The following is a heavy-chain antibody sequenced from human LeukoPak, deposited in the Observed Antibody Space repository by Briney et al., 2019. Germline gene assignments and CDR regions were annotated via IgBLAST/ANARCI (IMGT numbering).Heavy chain of an antibody. Sequence: GASVKVSCKASGYAFTDYYIHWVRQAPGQGLEWMGWIDPNSGGTNYAQKFQGRVTMTRDTSISTAYMELSRLRSDDTAVYYCARTDRTITMVRGGDLGYWGQGTLVTVSS. CDR1: GYAFTDYY. D-gene: IGHD3-10*01. V-gene: IGHV1-2*02. CDR3: ARTDRTITMVRGGDLGY. J-gene: IGHJ4*02. CDR2: IDPNSGGT.